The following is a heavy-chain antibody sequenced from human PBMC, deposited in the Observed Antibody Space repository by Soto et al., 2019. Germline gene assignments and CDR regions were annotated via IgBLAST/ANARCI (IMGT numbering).Heavy chain of an antibody. V-gene: IGHV3-33*01. CDR3: ARKLTTPHLDY. CDR1: GFTFSSYG. Sequence: PGGSLRLSCAASGFTFSSYGMHWVRQAPGKGLEWVAAILYDGSNKYYADSVKGRFTISRDNSKNTLYLQMNSLRPDDTAVYYCARKLTTPHLDYWGQGTLVTVSS. D-gene: IGHD4-17*01. J-gene: IGHJ4*02. CDR2: ILYDGSNK.